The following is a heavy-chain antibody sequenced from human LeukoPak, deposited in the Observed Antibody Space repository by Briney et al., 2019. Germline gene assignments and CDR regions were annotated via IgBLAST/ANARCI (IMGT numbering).Heavy chain of an antibody. D-gene: IGHD2-21*01. Sequence: SETLSLTCTVSGGSISSSSYYWGWVRQPPGTGLEWIGSIYYSGSTYYNPSLKSRVTISVDTSKNQFSLKLSSVTAADTAVYYCARVGILWWSFDPWGQGTLVTVSS. V-gene: IGHV4-39*07. CDR1: GGSISSSSYY. CDR2: IYYSGST. J-gene: IGHJ5*02. CDR3: ARVGILWWSFDP.